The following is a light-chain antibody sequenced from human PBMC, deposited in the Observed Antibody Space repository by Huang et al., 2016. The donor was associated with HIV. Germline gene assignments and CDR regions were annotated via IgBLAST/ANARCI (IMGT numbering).Light chain of an antibody. J-gene: IGKJ4*01. CDR2: DAS. Sequence: DIQMTQSPSSLSASVGDRVTIGCQASQDITNYLNWYRQKPGRAPEILIYDASSLETGVSSRVNGSGSGTNFTFSITSLQPEDIGTYFCQQYDNLPLTFGGGTKVEI. V-gene: IGKV1-33*01. CDR3: QQYDNLPLT. CDR1: QDITNY.